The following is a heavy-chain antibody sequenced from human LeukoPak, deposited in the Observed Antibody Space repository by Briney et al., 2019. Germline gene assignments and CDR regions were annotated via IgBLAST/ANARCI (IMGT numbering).Heavy chain of an antibody. CDR1: GYTFTGYY. CDR3: ARDPRTHYYYMEV. CDR2: INPNTGGT. J-gene: IGHJ6*03. V-gene: IGHV1-2*02. D-gene: IGHD1-14*01. Sequence: GASVKVSCKASGYTFTGYYMHWVRQAPGQGLEWMGWINPNTGGTNYAQKFQGRVTVTRDTSISTAYMELSGLRSDDTAVYHCARDPRTHYYYMEVWGKGTTVSISS.